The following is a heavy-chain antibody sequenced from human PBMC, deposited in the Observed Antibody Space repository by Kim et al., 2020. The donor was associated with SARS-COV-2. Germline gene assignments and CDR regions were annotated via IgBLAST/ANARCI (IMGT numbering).Heavy chain of an antibody. J-gene: IGHJ4*02. CDR1: GFTFSSYE. CDR2: ISSSGSTI. V-gene: IGHV3-48*03. Sequence: GGSLRLSCAASGFTFSSYEMNWVRQAPGKGLEWVSYISSSGSTIYYADSVKGRFTISRDNAKNSLYLQMNSLRAEDTAVYYCARGEGGYYDSSAPDYWGQGTLVTVSS. D-gene: IGHD3-22*01. CDR3: ARGEGGYYDSSAPDY.